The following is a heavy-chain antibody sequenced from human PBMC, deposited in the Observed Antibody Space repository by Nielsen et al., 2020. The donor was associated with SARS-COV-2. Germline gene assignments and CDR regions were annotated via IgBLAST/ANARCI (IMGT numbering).Heavy chain of an antibody. CDR3: ASFYVDATTITDH. Sequence: SETLSLTCDVGGVTFSGYYWTWIRQPPGKGRGWIGEMNQSGNTKYNPSLKSRVTISMDTFKNQFPLKLTSVTAADTAVYYCASFYVDATTITDHWGQGTLVTVSS. CDR2: MNQSGNT. CDR1: GVTFSGYY. V-gene: IGHV4-34*01. D-gene: IGHD2/OR15-2a*01. J-gene: IGHJ4*02.